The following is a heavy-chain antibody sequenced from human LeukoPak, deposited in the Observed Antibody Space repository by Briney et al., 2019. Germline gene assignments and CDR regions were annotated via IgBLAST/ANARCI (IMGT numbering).Heavy chain of an antibody. Sequence: SETLSLTCTVSGGSISSGDYYWGWIRQPPGKGLEWIGYIYYSGSTYYNPSLKSRVTISVDTSKNQFSLKLSSVTAADTAVYYCARGNDYGDPNWFDPWGQGTLVTVSS. CDR1: GGSISSGDYY. V-gene: IGHV4-30-4*01. CDR2: IYYSGST. D-gene: IGHD4-17*01. CDR3: ARGNDYGDPNWFDP. J-gene: IGHJ5*02.